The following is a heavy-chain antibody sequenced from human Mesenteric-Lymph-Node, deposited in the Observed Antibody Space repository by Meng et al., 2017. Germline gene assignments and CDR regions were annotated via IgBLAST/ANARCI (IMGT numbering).Heavy chain of an antibody. J-gene: IGHJ4*02. Sequence: GGSLRLSCAASRFTLDDYAMQLVRQTPGKGLEWVSGIRWNSGCIGYAGSVKGRFTISRDNSKNTLYLQMNSLRAEDTAVYYCARELGDYVWGSYRFGIDYWGQGTLVTVSS. CDR2: IRWNSGCI. CDR1: RFTLDDYA. D-gene: IGHD3-16*02. CDR3: ARELGDYVWGSYRFGIDY. V-gene: IGHV3-9*01.